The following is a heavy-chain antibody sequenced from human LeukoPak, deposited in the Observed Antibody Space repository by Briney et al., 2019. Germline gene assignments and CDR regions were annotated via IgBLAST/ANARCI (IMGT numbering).Heavy chain of an antibody. V-gene: IGHV4-59*11. J-gene: IGHJ5*02. CDR3: ARAEWELLDP. D-gene: IGHD1-26*01. CDR1: GGSISSHY. Sequence: SETLSLTCTVSGGSISSHYWSWIRQPPGKGLEWIGYIYYSGSTNYNPSLKSRVTISVDTSKNQFSLKLSSVTAADTAVYYCARAEWELLDPWGQGTLVTVSS. CDR2: IYYSGST.